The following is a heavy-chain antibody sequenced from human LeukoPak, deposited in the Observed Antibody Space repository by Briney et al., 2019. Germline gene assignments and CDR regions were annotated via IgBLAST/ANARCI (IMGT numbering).Heavy chain of an antibody. Sequence: PGGSLRLSCAASGFTFSGYPIHWVRQAPGKGLEWVAVISYDGSNKYYADSVKGRFTISRDNSKNTLYLQMNSLRVEDTAVYYCAREDTALVIAYWGQGTLVTVSS. CDR1: GFTFSGYP. V-gene: IGHV3-30-3*01. D-gene: IGHD5-18*01. CDR3: AREDTALVIAY. CDR2: ISYDGSNK. J-gene: IGHJ4*02.